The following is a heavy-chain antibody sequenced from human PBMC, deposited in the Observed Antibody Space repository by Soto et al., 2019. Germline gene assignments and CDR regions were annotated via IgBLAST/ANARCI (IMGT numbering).Heavy chain of an antibody. CDR1: GVSISSGGYY. CDR2: IYYSGST. Sequence: SETLSLTCTVSGVSISSGGYYWTWIRQHPQKGLEWIGHIYYSGSTYYNPSLKSRVTVSVDTSKNQFSLKLSSVTAADTAVYYWARGPPCGRWGQGTLVTVSS. CDR3: ARGPPCGR. D-gene: IGHD2-21*01. V-gene: IGHV4-31*03. J-gene: IGHJ4*02.